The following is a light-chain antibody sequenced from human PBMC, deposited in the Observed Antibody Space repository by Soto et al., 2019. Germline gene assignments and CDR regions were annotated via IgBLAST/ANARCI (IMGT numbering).Light chain of an antibody. V-gene: IGLV2-8*01. CDR3: SSYAGSNSVV. CDR1: SSDVGGYNY. CDR2: EVS. Sequence: QSALTKPPSASGSPGQSVTISCTGTSSDVGGYNYFSWYQQHPGKAPKLMIYEVSKRPSGVPDRCSGSKSGNTASLTVYGLQAEDEADYYCSSYAGSNSVVFGVGTKLTVL. J-gene: IGLJ2*01.